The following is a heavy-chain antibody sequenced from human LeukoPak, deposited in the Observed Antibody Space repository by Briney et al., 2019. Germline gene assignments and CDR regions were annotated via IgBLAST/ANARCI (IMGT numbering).Heavy chain of an antibody. J-gene: IGHJ3*02. CDR2: ISYDGSNK. CDR1: GFTLSSYG. D-gene: IGHD2-15*01. V-gene: IGHV3-30*03. Sequence: PGGSLRLSCAASGFTLSSYGMHWVRQAPGKGLEWVAVISYDGSNKYYADSVKGRFTISRDNSKNTLYLQMNSLRAEDTAVYYCARYCSGGSCYLGFDAFDIWGQGTMVTVSS. CDR3: ARYCSGGSCYLGFDAFDI.